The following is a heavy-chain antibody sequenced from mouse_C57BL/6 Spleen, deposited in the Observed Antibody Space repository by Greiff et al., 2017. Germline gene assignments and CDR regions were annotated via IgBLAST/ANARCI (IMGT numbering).Heavy chain of an antibody. J-gene: IGHJ4*01. V-gene: IGHV1-26*01. CDR3: ARSLITGDYYAMDY. D-gene: IGHD2-4*01. CDR2: INPNNGGT. Sequence: EVQLQQSGPELVKPGASVKISCKASGYTFTDYYMNWVKQSHGKSLEWIGDINPNNGGTSYNQKFKGKAPLTVDKSSSTAYMELRSLTSEDSAVYYCARSLITGDYYAMDYWGQGTSVTVSS. CDR1: GYTFTDYY.